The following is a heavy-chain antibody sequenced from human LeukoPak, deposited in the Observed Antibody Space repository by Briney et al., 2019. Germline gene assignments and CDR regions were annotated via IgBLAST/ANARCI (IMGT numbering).Heavy chain of an antibody. Sequence: SETLSLMCSVYGGSFSDYFWSWIRQPPGKGLEWIGEIDDGGNTNYNPSLMSRVTVAMEKSKKQFSLVMRSVTAADTAVYYCARFSRITWGDWGDAFDVWGQGATVIVSS. CDR2: IDDGGNT. CDR1: GGSFSDYF. CDR3: ARFSRITWGDWGDAFDV. J-gene: IGHJ3*01. D-gene: IGHD2-21*02. V-gene: IGHV4-34*01.